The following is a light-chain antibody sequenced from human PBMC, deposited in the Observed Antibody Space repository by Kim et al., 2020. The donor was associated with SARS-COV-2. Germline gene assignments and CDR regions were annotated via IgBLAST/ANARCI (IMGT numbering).Light chain of an antibody. CDR2: RDT. CDR3: QSADSRGTYYV. Sequence: SYELTQPPSVSVSPGQTARITCSGDALPDQYAYWYQQKPGQAPVMVIYRDTERPSGIPGRFSGSSSGTTVTLIISGVQAEDEADYYCQSADSRGTYYVFGTGTKVTVL. CDR1: ALPDQY. J-gene: IGLJ1*01. V-gene: IGLV3-25*03.